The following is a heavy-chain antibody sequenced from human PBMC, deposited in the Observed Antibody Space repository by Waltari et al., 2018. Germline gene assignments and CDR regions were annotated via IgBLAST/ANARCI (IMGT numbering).Heavy chain of an antibody. CDR3: AREVGSSSSGAMDV. V-gene: IGHV3-53*01. D-gene: IGHD6-6*01. Sequence: EVQLVESGGGLIQPGGSLRLSCAASGFTVSSNYMSWVRQAPGKGLEWVSVIYSGGSTYYADSVKGRFTISRDNSKNTLYLQMNSQRAEDTAVYYCAREVGSSSSGAMDVWGQGTTVTVSS. CDR1: GFTVSSNY. J-gene: IGHJ6*02. CDR2: IYSGGST.